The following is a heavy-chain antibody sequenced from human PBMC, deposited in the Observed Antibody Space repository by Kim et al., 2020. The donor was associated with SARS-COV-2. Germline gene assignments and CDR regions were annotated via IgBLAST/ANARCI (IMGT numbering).Heavy chain of an antibody. CDR3: AKDRRMGSGTNGSTYYY. CDR1: GFTFDDYA. V-gene: IGHV3-9*01. J-gene: IGHJ6*01. Sequence: GGSLRLSCAASGFTFDDYAMHWVRQAPGKGLEWVSGISWNSGSIGYADSVKGRFTISRDNAKNSLYLQMNSLRAEDTALYYCAKDRRMGSGTNGSTYYY. D-gene: IGHD3-10*01. CDR2: ISWNSGSI.